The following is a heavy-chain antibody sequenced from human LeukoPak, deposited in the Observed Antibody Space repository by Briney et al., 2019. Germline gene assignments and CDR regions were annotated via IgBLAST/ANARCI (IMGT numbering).Heavy chain of an antibody. CDR3: ARVRYCSGGSCYRFDY. D-gene: IGHD2-15*01. V-gene: IGHV1-2*02. J-gene: IGHJ4*02. CDR2: INPNSGGT. Sequence: ASVKVSCKASGYTFTGYYMHWVRQAPGPELEWMGWINPNSGGTNYAQKFQGRVTMTRDTSISTAYMELSRLRSDDTAVYYCARVRYCSGGSCYRFDYWGQGTLVTVSS. CDR1: GYTFTGYY.